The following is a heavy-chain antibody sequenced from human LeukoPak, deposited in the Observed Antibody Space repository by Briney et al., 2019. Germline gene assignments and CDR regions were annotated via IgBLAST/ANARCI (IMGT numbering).Heavy chain of an antibody. D-gene: IGHD3-3*01. V-gene: IGHV1-69*05. CDR1: GGTFSGYA. CDR2: IIPIFGTA. CDR3: ASGGVVINYFDY. Sequence: SVKVSCKASGGTFSGYAISWVRQAPGQGLEWMGGIIPIFGTANYAQKFQGRVTITTDESTSTAYMELSSLRSEDTAVYYCASGGVVINYFDYWGQGTLVTVSS. J-gene: IGHJ4*02.